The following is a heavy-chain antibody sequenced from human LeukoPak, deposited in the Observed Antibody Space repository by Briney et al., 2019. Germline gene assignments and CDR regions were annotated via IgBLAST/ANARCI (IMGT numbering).Heavy chain of an antibody. CDR3: ARGRGRNPSGYYYYMDV. D-gene: IGHD2-15*01. CDR2: VSISGDNT. V-gene: IGHV3-23*01. Sequence: GGSLRLSCAASGFNFNNYGMSWVRQAPEKGLEWVSSVSISGDNTYYSDSVKGRFTISRDNSKDTLDLLMSSLRADDAAVYYCARGRGRNPSGYYYYMDVWGKGTTVTVSS. J-gene: IGHJ6*03. CDR1: GFNFNNYG.